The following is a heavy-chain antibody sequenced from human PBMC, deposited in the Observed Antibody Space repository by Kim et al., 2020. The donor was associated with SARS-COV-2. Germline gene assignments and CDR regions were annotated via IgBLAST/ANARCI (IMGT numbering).Heavy chain of an antibody. J-gene: IGHJ3*01. Sequence: AGSLRLSCAASGFTFSDYYLTWIRQAPGKGLEWVSYISGSGAITDYADSVKGRFTISRDNAKNSLYLQMNSLRGEDTAIYYCARDGRLYTGTFVGGFDFWGPGTMVAVSS. CDR2: ISGSGAIT. D-gene: IGHD1-26*01. CDR3: ARDGRLYTGTFVGGFDF. V-gene: IGHV3-11*01. CDR1: GFTFSDYY.